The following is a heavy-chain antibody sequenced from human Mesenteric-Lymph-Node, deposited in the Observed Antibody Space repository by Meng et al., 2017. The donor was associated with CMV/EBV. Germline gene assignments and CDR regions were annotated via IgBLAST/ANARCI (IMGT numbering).Heavy chain of an antibody. Sequence: GESLKISCAASGFAFSNYAMSWVRQAPGKGLEWVSSISYSGVGTHYADSVKGRFTVSRDNSKNTLYLQVNSLRAEDTAVYYCWSSGCSSTSCYGRGGNYWGQGTLVTVSS. V-gene: IGHV3-23*01. CDR3: WSSGCSSTSCYGRGGNY. CDR2: ISYSGVGT. D-gene: IGHD2-2*01. J-gene: IGHJ4*02. CDR1: GFAFSNYA.